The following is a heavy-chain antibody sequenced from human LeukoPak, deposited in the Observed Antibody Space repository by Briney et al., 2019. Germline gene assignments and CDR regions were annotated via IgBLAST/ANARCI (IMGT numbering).Heavy chain of an antibody. D-gene: IGHD3-22*01. V-gene: IGHV3-23*01. J-gene: IGHJ4*02. CDR1: GFTFSSYA. CDR2: ISGSGGST. Sequence: GGSLRLSCAASGFTFSSYAMGWVRQAPGKGLEWVSAISGSGGSTYYADSVKGRFTISRDNSKNTLYLQMNSLRAEDTAVYYCAKGTLGITMSKWGQGTLVTVSS. CDR3: AKGTLGITMSK.